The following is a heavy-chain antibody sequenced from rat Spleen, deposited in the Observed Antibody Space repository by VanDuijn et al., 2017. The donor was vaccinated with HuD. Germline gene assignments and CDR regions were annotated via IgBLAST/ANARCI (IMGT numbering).Heavy chain of an antibody. CDR1: GFSLSNYG. D-gene: IGHD1-2*01. V-gene: IGHV2-13*01. J-gene: IGHJ2*01. Sequence: QVQLKESGPGLVQPSQTLSLTCTVSGFSLSNYGVIWVRQPPGKGLEWMGVIWGNGSPDYNSALKSRLCINRDTSKSQVYLRMNSLQTEDTATYYCARADIGAIYTDGIWGQGVMVTVSS. CDR2: IWGNGSP. CDR3: ARADIGAIYTDGI.